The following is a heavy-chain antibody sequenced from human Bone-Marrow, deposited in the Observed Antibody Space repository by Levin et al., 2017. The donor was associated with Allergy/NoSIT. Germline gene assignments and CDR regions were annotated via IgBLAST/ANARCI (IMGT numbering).Heavy chain of an antibody. Sequence: PGGSLRLSCAASGFTLSSYWMSWVRQAPGKGLEWVANVNQDGSGKYYVDSVKGRFTISRDNAENSLYLQMNSLRAEDTAVYFCARAAYSSGWYRFDYWGQGTLVTGSS. V-gene: IGHV3-7*04. J-gene: IGHJ4*02. CDR2: VNQDGSGK. CDR1: GFTLSSYW. D-gene: IGHD6-19*01. CDR3: ARAAYSSGWYRFDY.